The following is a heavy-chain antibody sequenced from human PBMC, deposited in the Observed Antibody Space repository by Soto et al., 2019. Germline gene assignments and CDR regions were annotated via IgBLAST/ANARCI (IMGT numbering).Heavy chain of an antibody. CDR1: GFTFSSYS. CDR3: ARAATYDYGDYGDAFDI. CDR2: ISSSSSYI. V-gene: IGHV3-21*01. Sequence: VQLVESGGGLVKPGGSLRLSCAASGFTFSSYSMNWVRQAPGKGLEWVSSISSSSSYIYYADSVKGRFTISRDNAKNSLYLQMNSLRAEDTAVYYCARAATYDYGDYGDAFDIWGQGTMVTVSS. J-gene: IGHJ3*02. D-gene: IGHD4-17*01.